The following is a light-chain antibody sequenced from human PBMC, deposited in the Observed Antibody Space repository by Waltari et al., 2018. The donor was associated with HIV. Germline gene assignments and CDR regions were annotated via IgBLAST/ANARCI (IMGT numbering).Light chain of an antibody. CDR3: QAWDSSTAV. CDR2: QDN. J-gene: IGLJ2*01. V-gene: IGLV3-1*01. CDR1: RLGHKY. Sequence: SYDLTQPPSVSVSPGQAATITCSGDRLGHKYVSGYQHKSGQSPVMVIYQDNYRPSGIPERFSGSNSGNTAALTVSGTQAMDEADYFCQAWDSSTAVFGGGTKLTVL.